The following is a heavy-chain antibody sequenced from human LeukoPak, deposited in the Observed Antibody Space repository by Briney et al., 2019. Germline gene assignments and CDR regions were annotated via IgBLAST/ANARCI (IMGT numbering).Heavy chain of an antibody. V-gene: IGHV1-69*13. J-gene: IGHJ6*04. CDR2: IIPIFGTA. D-gene: IGHD3-10*01. Sequence: ASVKVSCKASGGTFSSYAISWVRQAPGQGLEWMGGIIPIFGTANYAQKFQGRVTITADESTSTAYMELSSLRSEDTAVYYCARDSLGELLEPPYYYYGMDDWGKGTTVTVSS. CDR1: GGTFSSYA. CDR3: ARDSLGELLEPPYYYYGMDD.